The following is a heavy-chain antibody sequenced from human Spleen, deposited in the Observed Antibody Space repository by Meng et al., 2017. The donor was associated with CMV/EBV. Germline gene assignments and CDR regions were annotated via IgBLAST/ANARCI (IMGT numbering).Heavy chain of an antibody. CDR3: ARADCSGISCYDVYNY. V-gene: IGHV1-69*10. CDR2: IRPMLGLP. Sequence: SVKVSCKASGGTFSTYSITWVRQAPGQGLEWMGGIRPMLGLPHYAQQFQGRVTITADKSSTTACMELSSLRSDDTAVYYCARADCSGISCYDVYNYWGQGTLVTVSS. CDR1: GGTFSTYS. D-gene: IGHD2-2*01. J-gene: IGHJ4*02.